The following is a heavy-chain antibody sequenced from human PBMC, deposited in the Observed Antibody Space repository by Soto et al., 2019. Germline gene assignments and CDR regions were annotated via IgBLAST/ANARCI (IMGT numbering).Heavy chain of an antibody. J-gene: IGHJ4*02. CDR2: ISINGGST. CDR1: GFPFSSYA. CDR3: VKGEYCSSTSCYTVPNSYLDY. V-gene: IGHV3-64D*06. D-gene: IGHD2-2*02. Sequence: PGGSLRLSCSASGFPFSSYAMHWVRQSPGKGLEYVSSISINGGSTYYADSVKGRFTISRDNSKNTLYLQMSSLRAEDTDVYYCVKGEYCSSTSCYTVPNSYLDYWGQGTLVTVSS.